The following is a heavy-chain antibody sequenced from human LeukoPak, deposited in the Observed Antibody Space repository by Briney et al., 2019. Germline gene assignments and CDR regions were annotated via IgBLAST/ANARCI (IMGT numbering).Heavy chain of an antibody. CDR1: GVSISSSNSY. Sequence: SETLSLTCTVSGVSISSSNSYWGWIRQPPGKGLEWIGSIYYSGNTYYNASLKSQVSISIDTSKNRFSLKLTSVTAADTAVYYCARSSRGETASLWGQGTQVTVSS. D-gene: IGHD1-1*01. J-gene: IGHJ4*02. CDR2: IYYSGNT. CDR3: ARSSRGETASL. V-gene: IGHV4-39*01.